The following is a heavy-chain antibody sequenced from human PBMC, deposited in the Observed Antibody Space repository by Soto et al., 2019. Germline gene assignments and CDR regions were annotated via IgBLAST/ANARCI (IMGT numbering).Heavy chain of an antibody. CDR1: GFTFSSYG. D-gene: IGHD3-10*01. J-gene: IGHJ6*03. Sequence: PGGSLRLSCAASGFTFSSYGMHWVRQAPGKGLEWVAVIWYDGSNKYYADSVKGRFTISRDNSRNTPYLQMNSLRAEDTAVYYCARESTGSSGLTYYYYYMDVWGKGTTVTVSS. CDR3: ARESTGSSGLTYYYYYMDV. CDR2: IWYDGSNK. V-gene: IGHV3-33*01.